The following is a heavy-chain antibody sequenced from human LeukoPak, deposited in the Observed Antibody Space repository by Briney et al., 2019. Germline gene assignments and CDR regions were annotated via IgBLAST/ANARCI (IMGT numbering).Heavy chain of an antibody. J-gene: IGHJ4*02. CDR3: ARDLGSSGYYYKPGFDY. Sequence: PGGSLRLSCAASGFTFDDYAMHWVRQAPGKGLEWVSGISWNSGSIGYADSVKGRFTISRDNAKNSLYLQMNSLGAEDTAVYYCARDLGSSGYYYKPGFDYWGQGTLVTVSS. D-gene: IGHD3-22*01. CDR2: ISWNSGSI. CDR1: GFTFDDYA. V-gene: IGHV3-9*01.